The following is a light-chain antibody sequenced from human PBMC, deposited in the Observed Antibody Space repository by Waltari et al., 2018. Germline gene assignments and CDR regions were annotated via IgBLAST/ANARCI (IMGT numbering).Light chain of an antibody. Sequence: QLVLTQSPSASASLGASVKLTCTLSSGHSSYAIAWHQQQPEKGPRYLMKLNSDGSHNKGAGVPVRFSGSSSGAERYLTISSLQSEDEADYYCQTWGDGTVVFGGGTKLTVL. V-gene: IGLV4-69*01. CDR3: QTWGDGTVV. J-gene: IGLJ2*01. CDR2: LNSDGSH. CDR1: SGHSSYA.